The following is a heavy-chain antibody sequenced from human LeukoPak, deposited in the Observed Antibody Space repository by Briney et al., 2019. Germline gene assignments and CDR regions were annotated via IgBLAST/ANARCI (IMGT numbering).Heavy chain of an antibody. D-gene: IGHD5-18*01. J-gene: IGHJ4*02. CDR1: GGSISSYY. V-gene: IGHV4-59*08. CDR3: ARHVTAMAPIDY. Sequence: SGTLSLTCTVSGGSISSYYWSWIRQPPGKGLEWIGYIYYSGSTNYNPSLKSRVTISVDTSKNQFSLKLSSVTAADTAVYYCARHVTAMAPIDYWGQGTLVTVSS. CDR2: IYYSGST.